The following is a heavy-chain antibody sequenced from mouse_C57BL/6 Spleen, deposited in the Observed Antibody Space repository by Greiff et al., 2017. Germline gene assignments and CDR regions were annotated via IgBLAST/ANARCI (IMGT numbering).Heavy chain of an antibody. Sequence: QVQLQQPGAELVKPGASVKLSCKASGYTFTSYWMQWVKQRPGQGLEWIGEIDPSDSYTNYNQKFKGKATLTVDTSSSTAYMQLSSLTSADSAVYYCARRYYGSAYWGQGTTLAVSS. D-gene: IGHD1-1*01. CDR3: ARRYYGSAY. V-gene: IGHV1-50*01. CDR2: IDPSDSYT. J-gene: IGHJ2*01. CDR1: GYTFTSYW.